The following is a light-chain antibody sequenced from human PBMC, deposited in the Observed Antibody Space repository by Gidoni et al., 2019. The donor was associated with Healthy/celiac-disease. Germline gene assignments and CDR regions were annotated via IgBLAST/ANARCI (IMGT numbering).Light chain of an antibody. CDR3: QSYDSSLSGSVV. CDR1: SSNIGAGYD. V-gene: IGLV1-40*01. CDR2: GNS. J-gene: IGLJ2*01. Sequence: QSVLTQPPSVSGAPGQSLTISCTGSSSNIGAGYDVHWYQQLPGTAPKLLSYGNSNRPSGVPDRFSGSKSGTSASLAITGLQAEDEADYYCQSYDSSLSGSVVVGGGTKLTVL.